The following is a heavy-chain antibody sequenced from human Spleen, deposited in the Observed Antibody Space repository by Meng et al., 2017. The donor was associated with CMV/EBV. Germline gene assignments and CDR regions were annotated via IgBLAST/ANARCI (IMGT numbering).Heavy chain of an antibody. D-gene: IGHD1-14*01. CDR2: ISNDGSNK. V-gene: IGHV3-30*04. J-gene: IGHJ4*02. CDR3: ARDPLVIGRIGTTDS. Sequence: LSLTCEASGFTFNIYAMHWVRQAPGKGPQWVAVISNDGSNKYYADSVKGRFTIARDNSKNTLYLQMSSLRTDDTAIYYCARDPLVIGRIGTTDSWGRGTLVTVSS. CDR1: GFTFNIYA.